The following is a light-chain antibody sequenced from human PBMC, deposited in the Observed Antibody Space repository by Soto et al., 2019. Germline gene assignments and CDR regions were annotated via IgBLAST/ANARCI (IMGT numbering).Light chain of an antibody. Sequence: DIQMTQSPSSLSASVGDRVTITSRASQSISSYLNWYQQKPGKAPNLLIYDASSLQSGVPSRFSGSGSGTDFTLTISSLQPEDFATYYCQQSYSIPYTFGQGTKLEIK. CDR3: QQSYSIPYT. V-gene: IGKV1-39*01. J-gene: IGKJ2*01. CDR1: QSISSY. CDR2: DAS.